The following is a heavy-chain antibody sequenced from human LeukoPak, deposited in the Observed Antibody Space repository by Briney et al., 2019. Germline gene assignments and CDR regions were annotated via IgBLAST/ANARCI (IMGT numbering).Heavy chain of an antibody. V-gene: IGHV3-30*02. CDR1: GFTFSSYG. CDR3: AKDRTRAFDI. CDR2: IRYDGSKK. J-gene: IGHJ3*02. Sequence: AGGSLRLSCAASGFTFSSYGMHWVRQAPGKGLEWVAFIRYDGSKKYYADSVKGRFTISRDNSKNTLYLQMNSLRAEDTAVYYCAKDRTRAFDIWGQGTMVTVSS.